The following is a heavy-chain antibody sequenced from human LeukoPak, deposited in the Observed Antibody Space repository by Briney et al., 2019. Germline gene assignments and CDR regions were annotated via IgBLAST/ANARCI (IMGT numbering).Heavy chain of an antibody. V-gene: IGHV4-34*01. CDR3: ARGLSDIVVVPAAEFGDQGNFFDY. D-gene: IGHD2-2*01. CDR2: INHSGST. Sequence: SPSETLSLTCAVYGGSFSGYYWSWIRQPPGKGLERIGEINHSGSTNYNPSLKSRVTISVDTSKNQFSLKLSSVTAADTAVYYCARGLSDIVVVPAAEFGDQGNFFDYWGQGTLVTVSS. J-gene: IGHJ4*02. CDR1: GGSFSGYY.